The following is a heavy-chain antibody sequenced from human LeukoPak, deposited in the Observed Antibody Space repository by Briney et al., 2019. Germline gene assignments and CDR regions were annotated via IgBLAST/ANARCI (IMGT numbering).Heavy chain of an antibody. Sequence: SVKASCKASAYTFTGYYMHWVRQPPGQGLEWMGPINPNSGGTNYAQKFQGRVTMTRDTSISTAYMELSRLRSDDTAVYYCARGEYSYGDYWGQGTLVTVSS. CDR1: AYTFTGYY. V-gene: IGHV1-2*06. D-gene: IGHD5-18*01. J-gene: IGHJ4*02. CDR3: ARGEYSYGDY. CDR2: INPNSGGT.